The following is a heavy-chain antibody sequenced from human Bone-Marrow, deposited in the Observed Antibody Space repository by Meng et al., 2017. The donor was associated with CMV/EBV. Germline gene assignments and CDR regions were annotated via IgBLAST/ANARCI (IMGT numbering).Heavy chain of an antibody. J-gene: IGHJ4*02. CDR3: ARVLRSIVVVPAAPLGY. CDR2: SNPNSGGT. CDR1: YTVTGYY. D-gene: IGHD2-2*01. V-gene: IGHV1-2*02. Sequence: YTVTGYYMHGVRQAPGQGLEWMGWSNPNSGGTNYAQKFQSRVTMTRDTYISTAYMELSRLRSDDTAVYYCARVLRSIVVVPAAPLGYWGQGTLVTVSS.